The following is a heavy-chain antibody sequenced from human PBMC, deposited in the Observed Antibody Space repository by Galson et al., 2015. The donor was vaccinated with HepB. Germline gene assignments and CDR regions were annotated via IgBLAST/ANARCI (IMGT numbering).Heavy chain of an antibody. CDR3: ARSSGWPRGDFDI. J-gene: IGHJ3*02. V-gene: IGHV4-59*01. CDR1: GGSISNYY. CDR2: VHHSGST. Sequence: TLSLTCTVSGGSISNYYWSWLRQPPGKGLEWIAFVHHSGSTNYNPSIKSRVTISVDTSKNQFSLKLSSVTAADTAVYYCARSSGWPRGDFDIWGQGTMVTVSS. D-gene: IGHD6-19*01.